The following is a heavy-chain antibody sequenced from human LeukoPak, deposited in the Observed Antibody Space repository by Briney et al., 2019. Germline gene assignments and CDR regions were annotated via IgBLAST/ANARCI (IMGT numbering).Heavy chain of an antibody. J-gene: IGHJ3*02. CDR3: ATGGGPAYCGGDCYSAFDI. CDR2: IYYSGSN. CDR1: GGSISSYY. D-gene: IGHD2-21*02. Sequence: PSETLSLTYTVSGGSISSYYCSWIRHPPGKGLEWIGYIYYSGSNNYNPSLKSRVTTSVNTSKSQCSLKLRSVTAAVSAVDYCATGGGPAYCGGDCYSAFDIWGQGTMVTVSS. V-gene: IGHV4-59*01.